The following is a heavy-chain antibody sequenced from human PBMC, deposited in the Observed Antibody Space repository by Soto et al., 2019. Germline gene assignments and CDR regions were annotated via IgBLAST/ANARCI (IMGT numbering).Heavy chain of an antibody. J-gene: IGHJ4*02. CDR1: GYTFTSYG. CDR3: ARGGGNSLRYFEY. V-gene: IGHV1-18*01. CDR2: ISTYNGDT. Sequence: QVQLVQSGAEVKKPGASVKVSCKASGYTFTSYGISWVRQAPGQGLEWMGWISTYNGDTKYAQRLQGRVTMTTDTSTRTAYMERGNLRSDDTAVYYWARGGGNSLRYFEYWGQATLVAVSS. D-gene: IGHD2-21*02.